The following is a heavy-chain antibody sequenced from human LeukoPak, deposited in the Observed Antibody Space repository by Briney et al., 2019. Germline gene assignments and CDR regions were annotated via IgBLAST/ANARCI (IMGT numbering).Heavy chain of an antibody. Sequence: GGSLRLSCAASGFMFTSYGIHWVRQIPGKGLEWVASMEYDGTTKSYPDYVRGRMTISRDTSTNTVYLDMNSLRTQDTALYFCAKKGYSGCLTDWGQGTLVTVSS. CDR3: AKKGYSGCLTD. CDR2: MEYDGTTK. D-gene: IGHD1-26*01. J-gene: IGHJ4*02. V-gene: IGHV3-30*02. CDR1: GFMFTSYG.